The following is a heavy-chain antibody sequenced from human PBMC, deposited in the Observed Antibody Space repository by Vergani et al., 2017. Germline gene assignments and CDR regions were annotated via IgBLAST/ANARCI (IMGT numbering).Heavy chain of an antibody. CDR1: GFTFDDYA. Sequence: EVQLVESGGGLVQPGRSLRLSCAASGFTFDDYAMHWVRQAPGKGLEWVSGISWNSGSIGYADSVKGRFTISRDNAKNSLYLQMNSLRAEDTAVYYCARDSGLNEDYWGQGTLVTVSS. V-gene: IGHV3-9*01. CDR3: ARDSGLNEDY. CDR2: ISWNSGSI. D-gene: IGHD1-1*01. J-gene: IGHJ4*02.